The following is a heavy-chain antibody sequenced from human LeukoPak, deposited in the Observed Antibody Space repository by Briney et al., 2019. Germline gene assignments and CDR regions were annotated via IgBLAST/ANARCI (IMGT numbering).Heavy chain of an antibody. CDR2: INPNSGGT. J-gene: IGHJ5*02. CDR3: AREPHYDFWSGRAEYNWFDP. V-gene: IGHV1-2*06. Sequence: ASVKVSCKASGYTFTGYYMHWVRQAPGQGLEWMGRINPNSGGTNYAQKFQGRVTMTRDTSISTAYMELSRLRSDDTAVYYCAREPHYDFWSGRAEYNWFDPWGQGTLVAVSS. D-gene: IGHD3-3*01. CDR1: GYTFTGYY.